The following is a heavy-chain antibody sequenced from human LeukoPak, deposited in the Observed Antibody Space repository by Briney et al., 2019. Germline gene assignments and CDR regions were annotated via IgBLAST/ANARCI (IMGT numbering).Heavy chain of an antibody. CDR2: INAGNGNT. CDR3: ARGVELRVNRYYGMDV. CDR1: GYTFTSYA. Sequence: ASVKVSCKASGYTFTSYAMHWVRQAPGQRLEWMGWINAGNGNTKCSQKFQGRVTITRDTSASTAYMELSSLRSEDTAVYYCARGVELRVNRYYGMDVWGQGTTVTVSS. D-gene: IGHD1-7*01. J-gene: IGHJ6*02. V-gene: IGHV1-3*01.